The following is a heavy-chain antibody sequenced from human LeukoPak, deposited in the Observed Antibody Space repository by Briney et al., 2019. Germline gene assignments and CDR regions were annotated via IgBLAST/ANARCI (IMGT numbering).Heavy chain of an antibody. CDR2: ISDTSGRL. J-gene: IGHJ4*02. CDR3: AKGPSGSSHHFFDY. D-gene: IGHD6-19*01. Sequence: PGGSLRLSCAASGFTFSNYAMTWVRQAPGKGLKWVATISDTSGRLTHADSVLGRFTISRDNSKNTLFLQMESLRAEDSALYYCAKGPSGSSHHFFDYWGQGTLVTVSS. CDR1: GFTFSNYA. V-gene: IGHV3-23*01.